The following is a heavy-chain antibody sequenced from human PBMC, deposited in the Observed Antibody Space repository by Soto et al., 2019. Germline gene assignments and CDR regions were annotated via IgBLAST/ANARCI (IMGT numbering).Heavy chain of an antibody. D-gene: IGHD1-1*01. Sequence: GGSLRLSCAASGFTFSSYAMSWVRQAPGKGLEWVSAISGSGGSTYYADSVKGRFTISRDNSKNTLYLQMNSLRAEDTAVYYCAKDLLRAQLERRPYYYYGMDVWGQGTTVTVSS. CDR2: ISGSGGST. CDR3: AKDLLRAQLERRPYYYYGMDV. J-gene: IGHJ6*02. V-gene: IGHV3-23*01. CDR1: GFTFSSYA.